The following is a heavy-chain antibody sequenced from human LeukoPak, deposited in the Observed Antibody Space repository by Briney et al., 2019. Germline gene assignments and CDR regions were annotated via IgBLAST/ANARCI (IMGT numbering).Heavy chain of an antibody. Sequence: GGSLRLSCAASGFTFSSYEMNWVRQAPGKGLEWVSYISSSGSTIYYADSVKGRFTISRDNAKNSLYLQMNSLRAEDTAVYYCARTDYDFWSGYPYFDYWGQGTLVTVSP. D-gene: IGHD3-3*01. V-gene: IGHV3-48*03. CDR1: GFTFSSYE. J-gene: IGHJ4*02. CDR2: ISSSGSTI. CDR3: ARTDYDFWSGYPYFDY.